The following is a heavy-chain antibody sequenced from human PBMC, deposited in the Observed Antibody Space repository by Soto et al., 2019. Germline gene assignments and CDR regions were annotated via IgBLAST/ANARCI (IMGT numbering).Heavy chain of an antibody. D-gene: IGHD3-16*01. V-gene: IGHV1-69*06. CDR1: GGTFDTYA. Sequence: ASVKVSCKASGGTFDTYAISWVRQAPGQGLEWMGGVIPMFLKPNYAQKFKGRVTITAVKSTNTVYMEMISLMSEDTAVYYCVRGGGEMANPPPYLYWGQGTQVTVSS. J-gene: IGHJ4*02. CDR3: VRGGGEMANPPPYLY. CDR2: VIPMFLKP.